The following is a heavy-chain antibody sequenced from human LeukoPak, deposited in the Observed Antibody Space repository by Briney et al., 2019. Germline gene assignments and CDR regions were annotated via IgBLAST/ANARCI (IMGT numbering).Heavy chain of an antibody. CDR3: AKLATVTIYLTYFDY. CDR1: GFTFSSYA. V-gene: IGHV3-23*01. CDR2: ISGSGGST. Sequence: GGSLRLSCAASGFTFSSYAMSWVRQAPGKGLEWVSDISGSGGSTYYADSVKGRFTISRDNSKNTLYLQMNSLRAEDTAVYYCAKLATVTIYLTYFDYWGQGTLVTVSS. J-gene: IGHJ4*02. D-gene: IGHD4-17*01.